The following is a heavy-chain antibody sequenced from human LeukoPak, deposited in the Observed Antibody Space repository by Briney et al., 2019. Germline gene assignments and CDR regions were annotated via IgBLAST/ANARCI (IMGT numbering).Heavy chain of an antibody. J-gene: IGHJ4*02. CDR1: GYTFTGYY. V-gene: IGHV1-2*06. Sequence: ASVKVSCKASGYTFTGYYMHWVRQAPGQGLEWMGRINPNSGGTNYAQKFQGRVTMTRDTSISTAYMELSRLRSDDTAMYYCARASTAMAYFDYWGQGTLVTVSS. D-gene: IGHD5-18*01. CDR2: INPNSGGT. CDR3: ARASTAMAYFDY.